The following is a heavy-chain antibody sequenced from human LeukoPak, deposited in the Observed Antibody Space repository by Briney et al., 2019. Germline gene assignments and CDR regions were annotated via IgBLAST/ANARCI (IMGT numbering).Heavy chain of an antibody. CDR2: IYFSGST. CDR3: ARDNGGGDYVYFDY. V-gene: IGHV4-39*07. J-gene: IGHJ4*02. D-gene: IGHD4-17*01. Sequence: PSETLSHTCTVFGGSISSSSHYWGWIRQPPGEGLEWIGSIYFSGSTYYSPSLKSRVTISVDTSKNQFSLKLSSVTAADTAVYYCARDNGGGDYVYFDYWGQGTLVTVSS. CDR1: GGSISSSSHY.